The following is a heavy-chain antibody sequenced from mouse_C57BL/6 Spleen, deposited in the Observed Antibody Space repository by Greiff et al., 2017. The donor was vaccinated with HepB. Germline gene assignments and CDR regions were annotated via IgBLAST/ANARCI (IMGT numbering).Heavy chain of an antibody. J-gene: IGHJ4*01. Sequence: VQLQQSGAELVRPGASVKLSCKASGYTFTDYYINWVKQRPGQGLEWIARIYPGSGNTYYNEKFKGKATLTAEKSSSTAYMQLSSLTSEDSAVYFCARDATGRDYAMDYWGQGTSVTVSS. D-gene: IGHD3-1*01. CDR1: GYTFTDYY. CDR2: IYPGSGNT. V-gene: IGHV1-76*01. CDR3: ARDATGRDYAMDY.